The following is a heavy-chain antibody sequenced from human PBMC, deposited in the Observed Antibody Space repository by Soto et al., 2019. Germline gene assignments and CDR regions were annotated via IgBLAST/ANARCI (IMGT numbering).Heavy chain of an antibody. CDR2: INPNSGGT. V-gene: IGHV1-2*02. CDR1: GYTFTGYY. CDR3: ARSGAVAAQTSYNWFDP. Sequence: QVQLVQSGAEVKKPGASVKVSCKASGYTFTGYYMHWVRQAPGQGLEWMGWINPNSGGTNYAQKFQGRVTMTRDTSISTAYMELSRLRSDDTAVYYCARSGAVAAQTSYNWFDPWGQGTLVTVSS. J-gene: IGHJ5*02. D-gene: IGHD2-15*01.